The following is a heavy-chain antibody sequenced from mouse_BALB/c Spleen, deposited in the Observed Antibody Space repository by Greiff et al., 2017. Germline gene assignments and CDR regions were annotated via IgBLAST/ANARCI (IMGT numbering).Heavy chain of an antibody. D-gene: IGHD2-3*01. CDR3: ARHKDGYYHYAMDY. V-gene: IGHV1-7*01. Sequence: VQLQESGAELAKPGASVKMSCKASRYTFTSYWMHWVKQRPGQGLEWIGYINPSTGYTEYNQKFKDKATLTADKSSSTAYMQLSSLTSEDSAVYYCARHKDGYYHYAMDYWGQGTSVTVSS. CDR2: INPSTGYT. CDR1: RYTFTSYW. J-gene: IGHJ4*01.